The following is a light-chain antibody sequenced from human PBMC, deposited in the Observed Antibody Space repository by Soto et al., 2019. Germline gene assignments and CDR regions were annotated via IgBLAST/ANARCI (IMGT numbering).Light chain of an antibody. CDR2: AAS. CDR3: QQANSVPRT. J-gene: IGKJ4*01. Sequence: DIQMTQSPSSVSASVGDRVTITCRASQGISSWLARYQQKPGKAPKLLIYAASSLQSRVPSRFSGGRSVTNVTLTISSLQTEDLATYDCQQANSVPRTFGVGTKVEIK. CDR1: QGISSW. V-gene: IGKV1D-12*01.